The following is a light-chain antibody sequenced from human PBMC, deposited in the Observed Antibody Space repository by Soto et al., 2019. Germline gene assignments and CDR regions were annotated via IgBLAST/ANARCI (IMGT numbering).Light chain of an antibody. CDR3: CSYAGSSTYV. J-gene: IGLJ1*01. Sequence: QSVLTQPASVSGSPGQSITISCTGTSSDVGSYNLVSWYQQHPGKAPKLMIYEGSKRPSGVSNRFSGSKSGNTASLTISGLPAEDEAYYYCCSYAGSSTYVFGTGTKVTVL. V-gene: IGLV2-23*01. CDR2: EGS. CDR1: SSDVGSYNL.